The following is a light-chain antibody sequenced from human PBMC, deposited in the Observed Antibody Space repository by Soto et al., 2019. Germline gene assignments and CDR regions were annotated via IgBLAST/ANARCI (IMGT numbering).Light chain of an antibody. J-gene: IGKJ4*01. CDR3: QQYDIWGS. CDR2: AAS. CDR1: QSVSNA. Sequence: EIVMTQSPVTLSVSPGDRVTLSCRASQSVSNAVAWYQQKYGQSPRLLIYAASTRATCVPVRFRGSGSGTDFTLTISCLQSEDFAVYYCQQYDIWGSFGGGARVEI. V-gene: IGKV3-15*01.